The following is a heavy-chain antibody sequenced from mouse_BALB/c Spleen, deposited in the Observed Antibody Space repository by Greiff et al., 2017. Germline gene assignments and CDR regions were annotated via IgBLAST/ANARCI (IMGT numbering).Heavy chain of an antibody. J-gene: IGHJ3*01. D-gene: IGHD2-1*01. Sequence: EVKLMESGGGLVQPGGSRKLSCAASGFTFSDYGMAWVRQAPGKGPEWVAFISNLAYSIYYADTVTGRFTISRENAKNTLYLEMSSLRSEDTAMYYCARDQDYGNYGLAYWGQGTLVTVSA. CDR1: GFTFSDYG. V-gene: IGHV5-15*02. CDR3: ARDQDYGNYGLAY. CDR2: ISNLAYSI.